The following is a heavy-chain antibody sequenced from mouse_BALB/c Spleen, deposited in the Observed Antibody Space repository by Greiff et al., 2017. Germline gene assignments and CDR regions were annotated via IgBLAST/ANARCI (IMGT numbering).Heavy chain of an antibody. CDR1: GYTFSSYW. Sequence: VKLMESGAELMKPGASVKISCKATGYTFSSYWIEWVKQRPGHGLEWIGEILPGSGSTNYNEKFKGKATFTADTSSNTAYMQLSSLTSEDSAVYYCARRSYDYDGYFDVWGAGTTVTVSS. J-gene: IGHJ1*01. CDR3: ARRSYDYDGYFDV. D-gene: IGHD2-4*01. V-gene: IGHV1-9*01. CDR2: ILPGSGST.